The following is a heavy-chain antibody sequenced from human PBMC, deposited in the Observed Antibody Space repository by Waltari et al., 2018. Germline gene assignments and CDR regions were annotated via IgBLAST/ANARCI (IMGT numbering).Heavy chain of an antibody. V-gene: IGHV4-4*07. Sequence: QVQLQESGPGLVKPSETLSLTCTVSGGSISSYYWSWLRPPARQGREWLGRIYTSGSTNYNPSLKSRVTMSVDTSKNQFSLKLSSVTAADTAVYYCARDRPTYYDFWSGLGYYYYYMDVWGKGTTVTVSS. CDR2: IYTSGST. J-gene: IGHJ6*03. D-gene: IGHD3-3*01. CDR3: ARDRPTYYDFWSGLGYYYYYMDV. CDR1: GGSISSYY.